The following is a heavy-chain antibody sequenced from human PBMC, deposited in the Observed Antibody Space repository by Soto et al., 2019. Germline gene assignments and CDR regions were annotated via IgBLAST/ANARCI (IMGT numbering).Heavy chain of an antibody. CDR3: AKDITVWSGYSYYFDY. V-gene: IGHV3-23*01. Sequence: PGGSLRLSCAASGFTFSSYAMSWVRQAPGKGLEWVSAISGSGGSTYYADSVKGRFTISRDNSKNTLYLQMNSLRAEDTAVYYCAKDITVWSGYSYYFDYWGQGTLVTVSS. D-gene: IGHD3-3*01. CDR2: ISGSGGST. J-gene: IGHJ4*02. CDR1: GFTFSSYA.